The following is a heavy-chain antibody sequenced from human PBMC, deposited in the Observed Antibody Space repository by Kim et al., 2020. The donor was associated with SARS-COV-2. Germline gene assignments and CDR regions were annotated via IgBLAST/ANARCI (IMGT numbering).Heavy chain of an antibody. D-gene: IGHD4-4*01. CDR3: ARDWSYSKRFDY. V-gene: IGHV3-21*01. CDR1: GFTFSSYS. Sequence: GGSLRLSCAASGFTFSSYSMNWVRQAPGKGLEWVSSISSSSSYIYYADSVKGRFTISRDNAKNSLYLQMNSLRAEDTAVYYCARDWSYSKRFDYWGQGTLVTVSS. J-gene: IGHJ4*02. CDR2: ISSSSSYI.